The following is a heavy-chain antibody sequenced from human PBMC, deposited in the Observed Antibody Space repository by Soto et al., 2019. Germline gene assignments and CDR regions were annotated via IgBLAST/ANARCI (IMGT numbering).Heavy chain of an antibody. CDR2: IKSKVDGETI. CDR3: ATGGYYFGY. Sequence: GGSLILSCTGSGFTFGNAWVNWVRQAPGKGLEWVGRIKSKVDGETIDYAAPVQGRFIISRDDSKNTVYLQMDSLRSEDTAVYYCATGGYYFGYWGQGTVVTVSS. D-gene: IGHD3-10*01. V-gene: IGHV3-15*07. CDR1: GFTFGNAW. J-gene: IGHJ4*02.